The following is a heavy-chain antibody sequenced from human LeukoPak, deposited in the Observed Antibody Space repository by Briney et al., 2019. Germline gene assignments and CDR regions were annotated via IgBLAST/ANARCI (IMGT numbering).Heavy chain of an antibody. V-gene: IGHV3-23*01. CDR1: GFTFSSYS. CDR2: ISGSGGST. D-gene: IGHD3-22*01. CDR3: AKDGPISFSYYYDSSGYDDAFDI. Sequence: PGGSLRLSCAASGFTFSSYSMNWVRQAPGKGLEWVSAISGSGGSTYYADSVKGRFTISRDNSKNTLYLQMNSLRAEDTAVYYCAKDGPISFSYYYDSSGYDDAFDIWGQGTMVTVSS. J-gene: IGHJ3*02.